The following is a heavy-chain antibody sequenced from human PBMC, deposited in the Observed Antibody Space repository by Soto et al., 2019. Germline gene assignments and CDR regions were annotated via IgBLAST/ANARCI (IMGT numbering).Heavy chain of an antibody. CDR1: GYTFTSYG. Sequence: QVQLVQSGAEVKKPGASVKVSCKASGYTFTSYGISWVRQAPGQGLEWMGWISAYNGNTNYAQKLQGRVTMTTDTSTSTAYMELRSLSSDGTAVYYCARSRQYQLQYIGWFDPWGQGTLVTVSS. D-gene: IGHD2-2*02. CDR2: ISAYNGNT. V-gene: IGHV1-18*04. J-gene: IGHJ5*02. CDR3: ARSRQYQLQYIGWFDP.